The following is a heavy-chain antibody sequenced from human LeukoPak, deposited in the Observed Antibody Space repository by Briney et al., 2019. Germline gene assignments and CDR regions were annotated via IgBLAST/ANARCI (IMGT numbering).Heavy chain of an antibody. Sequence: SGPTLVNPTQTLTLTCTLSGFSLTGGGVGVGWIRQPPGKALEWLALIYWNDDKRYSPSLKNRLTITKDTSKNQVVLTMTNVDPVDTATYYCAHKWDYDDYFDIWGQGTLVTVSS. CDR3: AHKWDYDDYFDI. D-gene: IGHD1-26*01. J-gene: IGHJ4*02. CDR1: GFSLTGGGVG. CDR2: IYWNDDK. V-gene: IGHV2-5*01.